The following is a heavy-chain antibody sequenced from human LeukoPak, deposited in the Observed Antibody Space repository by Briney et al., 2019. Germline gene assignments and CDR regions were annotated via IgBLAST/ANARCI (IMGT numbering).Heavy chain of an antibody. Sequence: SETLSLTCTVSGGSISSYYWSWIRQPPGKGLEWIGYIYYSWSTNYNPSLKSRVTISVDTSKNQFSLKLSSVTAADTAVYYCARVAAAAPLYYYYYYMDVWGKGTTVTVSS. J-gene: IGHJ6*03. CDR2: IYYSWST. CDR3: ARVAAAAPLYYYYYYMDV. D-gene: IGHD6-13*01. CDR1: GGSISSYY. V-gene: IGHV4-59*01.